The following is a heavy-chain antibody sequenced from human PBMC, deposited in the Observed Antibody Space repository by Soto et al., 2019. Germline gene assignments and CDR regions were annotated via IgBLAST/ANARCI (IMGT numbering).Heavy chain of an antibody. Sequence: QVQLQESGPGLVKPSGTLSLTCAVSGVSIGSHAWWTWVRQPPGKGLEWIGESHQSGNTNYNSSLESRVTISLDKSKNHFSLQLSSVTVADTAVYYCATRDTGRVYWGQGTLVTVSS. CDR1: GVSIGSHAW. CDR3: ATRDTGRVY. D-gene: IGHD5-18*01. V-gene: IGHV4-4*02. J-gene: IGHJ4*02. CDR2: SHQSGNT.